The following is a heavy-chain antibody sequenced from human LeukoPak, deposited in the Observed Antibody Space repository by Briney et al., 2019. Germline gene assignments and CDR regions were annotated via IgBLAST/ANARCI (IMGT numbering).Heavy chain of an antibody. V-gene: IGHV3-66*01. D-gene: IGHD6-19*01. CDR3: ARDPVAIAVAGTGGFDY. J-gene: IGHJ4*02. Sequence: GGSLRLSCAASGFTVSSNDMSWVRQAPGKGLEWVSVIYTGGGTYYADSVKGRFTISRDNSKNTQYLQMNSLRVEDTAVYYCARDPVAIAVAGTGGFDYWGQGTLVTVSS. CDR1: GFTVSSND. CDR2: IYTGGGT.